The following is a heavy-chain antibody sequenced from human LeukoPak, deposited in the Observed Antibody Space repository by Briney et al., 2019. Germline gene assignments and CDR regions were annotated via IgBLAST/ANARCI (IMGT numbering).Heavy chain of an antibody. CDR2: ISSSSGTI. CDR1: GFSFSTYG. Sequence: GGSLRLSCGASGFSFSTYGMNWVRQAPGKGLEWVSYISSSSGTIYYADSVKGRFTIPRDNAKNSLYLQVNSLRAEDTAVYYCASGAEGYVFDPWGQGTLVTVPS. D-gene: IGHD5-12*01. J-gene: IGHJ5*02. V-gene: IGHV3-48*01. CDR3: ASGAEGYVFDP.